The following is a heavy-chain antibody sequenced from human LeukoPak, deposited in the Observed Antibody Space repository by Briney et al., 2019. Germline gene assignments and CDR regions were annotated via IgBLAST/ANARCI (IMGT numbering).Heavy chain of an antibody. Sequence: GGSLRLSCAASGYTFSSYEMNWVRQAPGKGLEWVSYISSSGSTIYYADSVKGRFTISRDNAKNSLYLQMNSLRAEDTAVYYCARTGAGYSYGYLFWDYWGQGTLVTVSS. J-gene: IGHJ4*02. D-gene: IGHD5-18*01. CDR2: ISSSGSTI. CDR3: ARTGAGYSYGYLFWDY. V-gene: IGHV3-48*03. CDR1: GYTFSSYE.